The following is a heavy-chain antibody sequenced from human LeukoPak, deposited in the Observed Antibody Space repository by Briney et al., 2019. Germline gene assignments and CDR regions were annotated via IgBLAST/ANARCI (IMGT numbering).Heavy chain of an antibody. V-gene: IGHV4-61*01. CDR2: IYYSGST. J-gene: IGHJ5*02. CDR1: GGSVSSGSYY. D-gene: IGHD1-1*01. Sequence: PSETLSLTCTVSGGSVSSGSYYWSWIRQPPGKGLECIGYIYYSGSTNYNPSLKSRVTISVDTSKNQFSLKLGSVTAADTAVYYCAREIRSRGTGWFDPWGQGTLVTVSS. CDR3: AREIRSRGTGWFDP.